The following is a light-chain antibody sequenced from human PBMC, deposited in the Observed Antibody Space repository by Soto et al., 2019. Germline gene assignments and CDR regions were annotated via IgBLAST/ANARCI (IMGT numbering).Light chain of an antibody. V-gene: IGLV1-40*01. CDR3: QSYDSSSPVV. CDR1: SSNIGAGYD. CDR2: GNS. J-gene: IGLJ2*01. Sequence: QSVLTQPPSVSGAPGQRVTISCTGSSSNIGAGYDVHWYQQLPGTAPKLLIHGNSNRPSGVPDRFSGSKSGTSASLAITGLQAEDEADYYCQSYDSSSPVVFGGGTKLTVL.